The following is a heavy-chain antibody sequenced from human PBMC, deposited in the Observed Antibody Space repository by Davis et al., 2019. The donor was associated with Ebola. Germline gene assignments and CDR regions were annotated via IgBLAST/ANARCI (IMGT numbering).Heavy chain of an antibody. V-gene: IGHV3-23*01. D-gene: IGHD3-22*01. CDR3: AKVGPIVVVMWYDY. Sequence: GESLKISCAASGFTFSSYAMSWVRQAPGKGLEWVSAISGSGGSTYYADSVKGRFTISRDNSKNTLYLQMNSLRAEDTAVYYCAKVGPIVVVMWYDYWGQGTLVTVSS. CDR2: ISGSGGST. J-gene: IGHJ4*02. CDR1: GFTFSSYA.